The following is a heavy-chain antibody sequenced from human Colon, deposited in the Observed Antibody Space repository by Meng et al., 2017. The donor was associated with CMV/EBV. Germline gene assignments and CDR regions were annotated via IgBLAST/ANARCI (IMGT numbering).Heavy chain of an antibody. CDR2: INHSGST. CDR3: ARGLYGSGRHQIDY. J-gene: IGHJ4*02. Sequence: VQLPQCGGGMLNPSETLLLPCVVYGGSFSGYYWIWIRQPPGKGLEWIGEINHSGSTHYNPSLKSRVTISVDTSKNQFSLKLSSVTAADTAVYYCARGLYGSGRHQIDYWGQGTLVTVAS. CDR1: GGSFSGYY. V-gene: IGHV4-34*01. D-gene: IGHD3-10*01.